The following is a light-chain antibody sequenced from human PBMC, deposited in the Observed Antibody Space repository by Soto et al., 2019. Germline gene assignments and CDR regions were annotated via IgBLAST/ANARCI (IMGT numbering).Light chain of an antibody. CDR1: SSYVGGYNY. J-gene: IGLJ2*01. V-gene: IGLV2-14*01. CDR3: SSYTSSSTVV. Sequence: QSALTQPASVSGSPGQSITISCTGTSSYVGGYNYGSWYQQHPGKAPKLMIYDVSNRPSGVSNRFSGSKSGNTASLTISGLQAEDEADYYCSSYTSSSTVVFGGGTKVTVL. CDR2: DVS.